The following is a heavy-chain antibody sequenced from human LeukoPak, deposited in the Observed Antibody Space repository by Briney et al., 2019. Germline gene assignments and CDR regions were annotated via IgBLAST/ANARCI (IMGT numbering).Heavy chain of an antibody. D-gene: IGHD3-10*01. CDR1: EFNFENFA. CDR2: ISSSSTMI. V-gene: IGHV3-48*01. J-gene: IGHJ4*02. CDR3: ARGITVIRGVLLDF. Sequence: GGSLRLSCAASEFNFENFAMNWVRQAPGKGLEWLSYISSSSTMIEYADSVKGRFTISRDNAKNSLYLQMSSPKGEDTAVYYCARGITVIRGVLLDFWGQGTQVIVSS.